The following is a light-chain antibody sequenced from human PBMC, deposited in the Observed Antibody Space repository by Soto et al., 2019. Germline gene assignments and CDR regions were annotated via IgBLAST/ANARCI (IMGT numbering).Light chain of an antibody. J-gene: IGKJ1*01. Sequence: EIVMTQSPATLSASPGERATLSCRASQSVSSKLAWYQQKPGQAPRLLIYVASTRATGIPARFSGSGSGTEFTLTISSLQSEDFAVYYCQQYKNWPPNTFGQGTKVEIK. CDR2: VAS. CDR1: QSVSSK. CDR3: QQYKNWPPNT. V-gene: IGKV3-15*01.